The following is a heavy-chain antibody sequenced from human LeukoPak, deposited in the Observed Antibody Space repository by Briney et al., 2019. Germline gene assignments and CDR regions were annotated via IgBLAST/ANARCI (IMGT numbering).Heavy chain of an antibody. CDR1: GFMFCSYG. CDR3: AKALDLIHAFDI. CDR2: ISGSGGST. V-gene: IGHV3-23*01. Sequence: PGGSLLLSCAASGFMFCSYGMSWVRQAPGKGLEWVSGISGSGGSTHHAASVKGRFTISRHNSKNTLYLPLNSLRAEATAVYYCAKALDLIHAFDIWGQGTLVTVSS. J-gene: IGHJ3*02.